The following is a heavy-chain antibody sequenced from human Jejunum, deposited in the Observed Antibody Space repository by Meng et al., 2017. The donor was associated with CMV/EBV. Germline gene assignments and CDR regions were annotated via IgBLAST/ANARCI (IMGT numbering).Heavy chain of an antibody. J-gene: IGHJ5*01. CDR1: GGAIRGHC. V-gene: IGHV4-59*11. CDR2: SFYSGNT. Sequence: ISGGAIRGHCGRGVRQPPGKGLEWIGFSFYSGNTNDNPSLRSRVTISLDTSKNLFSLNLNSVTEADTAVYHCVRGSGGLNWLDSWGQGTLVTVSS. CDR3: VRGSGGLNWLDS. D-gene: IGHD6-25*01.